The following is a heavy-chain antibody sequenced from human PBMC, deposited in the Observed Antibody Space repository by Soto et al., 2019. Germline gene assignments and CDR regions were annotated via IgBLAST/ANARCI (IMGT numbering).Heavy chain of an antibody. V-gene: IGHV1-69*01. Sequence: QVQLVQSGAEVKKPGSSVKVSCKASGGTFSSYAISWVRQAPGQGLEWMGGIIPIFGTANYAQKFQGRVTFNGDESTTTDYIELRTLRYQSTARYYCACVYGCKASPNKYYDLIYVWGQGNPVTVSS. CDR1: GGTFSSYA. CDR3: ACVYGCKASPNKYYDLIYV. J-gene: IGHJ6*02. CDR2: IIPIFGTA. D-gene: IGHD6-19*01.